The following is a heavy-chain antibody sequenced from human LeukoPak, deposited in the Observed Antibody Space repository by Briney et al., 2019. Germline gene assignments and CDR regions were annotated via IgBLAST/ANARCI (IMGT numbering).Heavy chain of an antibody. V-gene: IGHV3-30*04. J-gene: IGHJ6*03. Sequence: GGSLRLSCAASGFTFSSYAMHWVRQAPGKGLEWVAVISYDGSNKYYADSVKGRFTISRDNSKNTLYLQMNSLRAEDTAVYYCAREGITTGTTPEGYMDVWGKGTTVTVSS. D-gene: IGHD1-1*01. CDR1: GFTFSSYA. CDR3: AREGITTGTTPEGYMDV. CDR2: ISYDGSNK.